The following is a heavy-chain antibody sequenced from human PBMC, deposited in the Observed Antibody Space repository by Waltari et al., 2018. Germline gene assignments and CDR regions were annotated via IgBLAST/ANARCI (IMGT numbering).Heavy chain of an antibody. CDR3: ARGGYSGYDWRAGGDY. D-gene: IGHD5-12*01. J-gene: IGHJ4*02. Sequence: EVQLMESGGGLVQPGGSLRLSCAASGFSFSNYWMHWVRQGPGKGLVWVSRIDSAGSSTSYADSVKGRFTISRDNAKNTLYLQMNSLRAEDTAVYYCARGGYSGYDWRAGGDYWGQGTLVTVSS. V-gene: IGHV3-74*01. CDR1: GFSFSNYW. CDR2: IDSAGSST.